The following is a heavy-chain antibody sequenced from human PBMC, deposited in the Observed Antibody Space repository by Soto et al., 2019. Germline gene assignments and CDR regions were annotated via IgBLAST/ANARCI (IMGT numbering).Heavy chain of an antibody. J-gene: IGHJ4*02. CDR1: GGTFSSYA. D-gene: IGHD3-22*01. Sequence: QVQLVQSGAEVKKPGSSVKVSCKASGGTFSSYAISWVRQAPGQGLEWMGGIIPIFGTANYAQKFQGRVTMTADESTSTADMELSSLRSEVTDVYYCAMWASYYYDSSGYYRALYFDYWGRGSLGTVS. CDR2: IIPIFGTA. V-gene: IGHV1-69*12. CDR3: AMWASYYYDSSGYYRALYFDY.